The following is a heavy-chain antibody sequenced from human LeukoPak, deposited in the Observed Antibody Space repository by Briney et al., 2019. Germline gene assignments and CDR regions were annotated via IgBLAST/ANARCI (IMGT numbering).Heavy chain of an antibody. CDR1: GFTFSSYG. V-gene: IGHV3-33*01. J-gene: IGHJ4*02. Sequence: GGSLRLSCAASGFTFSSYGMPWVRQAPGKGLEWVAVIWYDGSNKYYADSVKGRFTISRDNSKNTLYLQMNSLRAEDTAVYYCARDPNYSSGYSPDYWGQGTLVTVSS. D-gene: IGHD3-22*01. CDR3: ARDPNYSSGYSPDY. CDR2: IWYDGSNK.